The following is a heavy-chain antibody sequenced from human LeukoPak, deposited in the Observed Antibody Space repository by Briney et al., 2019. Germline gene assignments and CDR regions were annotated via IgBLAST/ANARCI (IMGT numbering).Heavy chain of an antibody. CDR3: VRQAGVS. Sequence: GGSLRLSCAVSGFSISDYWMAWVRQAPGKGLECVANIKGDGSDKNYVDSVKGRFTISRDNAKNSLYLQMNSLRVEDTAVYYCVRQAGVSWGQGTLVTVSS. V-gene: IGHV3-7*01. CDR2: IKGDGSDK. CDR1: GFSISDYW. D-gene: IGHD6-19*01. J-gene: IGHJ5*01.